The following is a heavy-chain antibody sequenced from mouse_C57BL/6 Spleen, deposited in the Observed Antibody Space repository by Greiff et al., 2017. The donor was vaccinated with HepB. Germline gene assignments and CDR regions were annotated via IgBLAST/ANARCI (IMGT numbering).Heavy chain of an antibody. CDR2: INPSNGGT. Sequence: VQLQQSGTELVKPGASVKLSCKASGYTFTSYWMHWVKQRPGQGLEWIGNINPSNGGTNYNEKFKSKATLTVDKSSSTAYMQLSSLTSEDSAVYYCARSIVADYYAMDYWGQGTSVTVSS. J-gene: IGHJ4*01. D-gene: IGHD1-1*01. CDR3: ARSIVADYYAMDY. V-gene: IGHV1-53*01. CDR1: GYTFTSYW.